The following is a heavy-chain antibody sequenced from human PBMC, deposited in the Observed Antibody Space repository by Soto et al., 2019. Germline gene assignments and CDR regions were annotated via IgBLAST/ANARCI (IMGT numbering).Heavy chain of an antibody. CDR2: IYNSGST. V-gene: IGHV4-59*01. CDR3: ARGNNWGYYYYGMDV. J-gene: IGHJ6*02. D-gene: IGHD7-27*01. CDR1: GVSISTYY. Sequence: PETRSLTCTVSGVSISTYYWSWIRQPPGEGLEWVGYIYNSGSTNYNPSLKTRVTISVDTSKNQFSLKLSSVTAANTAVYYCARGNNWGYYYYGMDVWGQGTTVTVSS.